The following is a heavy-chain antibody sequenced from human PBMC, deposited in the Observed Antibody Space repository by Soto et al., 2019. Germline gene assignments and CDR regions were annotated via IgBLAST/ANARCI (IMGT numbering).Heavy chain of an antibody. Sequence: GGSLRLSCTVSGFAFNNYGINWDRQAPGKGLEWVSSISKSDYTCYSDSVKGRFAISRDNAKSSVSIQMNTLRVEDTAVYYCAREDSIIIPAVSDFWGHGTLVTVSS. CDR2: ISKSDYT. CDR1: GFAFNNYG. V-gene: IGHV3-21*01. D-gene: IGHD2-2*01. J-gene: IGHJ4*01. CDR3: AREDSIIIPAVSDF.